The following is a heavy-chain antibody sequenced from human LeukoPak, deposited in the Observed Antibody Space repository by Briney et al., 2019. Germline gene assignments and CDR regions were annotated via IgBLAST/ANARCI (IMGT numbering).Heavy chain of an antibody. V-gene: IGHV4-61*01. CDR2: IYYSGST. CDR1: GGSVSSGSYY. J-gene: IGHJ6*02. D-gene: IGHD4-17*01. Sequence: PSETLSLTCTVSGGSVSSGSYYWSWIRQPPGKGLEWIGYIYYSGSTNYNPSLKSRVTISVDTSKNQFSLKPSSVTAADTAVYYCARGDYPPFQYGMDVWGQGTTVTVSS. CDR3: ARGDYPPFQYGMDV.